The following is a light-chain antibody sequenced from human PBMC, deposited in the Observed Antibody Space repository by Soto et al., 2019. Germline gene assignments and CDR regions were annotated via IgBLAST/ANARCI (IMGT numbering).Light chain of an antibody. V-gene: IGKV3-20*01. CDR1: QSVSSSY. CDR3: QQYGSSHT. J-gene: IGKJ2*01. CDR2: GAS. Sequence: EIVLPQSPGTLSLSPGERATLSCRASQSVSSSYLAWYQQKPGQAPRLLIYGASSRATGIPDRFSGSGSGTDFTLTISSLEPEDLAVYYCQQYGSSHTFGQGTKLEIK.